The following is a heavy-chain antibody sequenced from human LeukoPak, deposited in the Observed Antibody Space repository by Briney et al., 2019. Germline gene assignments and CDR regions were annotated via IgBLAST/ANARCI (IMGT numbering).Heavy chain of an antibody. Sequence: PSETLSLTCTVSGGSISSGDYYWSWIRQLPGKGLEWIGYIYYSGSTYYNPSLKSRVTISVDTSKNQFSLKLSSVTAADTAVYYCARGAGVLRYFDWASNWFDPWGQGTLVTVSS. J-gene: IGHJ5*02. D-gene: IGHD3-9*01. CDR2: IYYSGST. CDR3: ARGAGVLRYFDWASNWFDP. CDR1: GGSISSGDYY. V-gene: IGHV4-30-4*01.